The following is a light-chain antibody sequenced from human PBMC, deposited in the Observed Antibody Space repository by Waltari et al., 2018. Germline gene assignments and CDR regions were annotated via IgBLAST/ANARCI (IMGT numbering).Light chain of an antibody. V-gene: IGKV1-8*01. CDR1: QGISSY. CDR2: AAS. J-gene: IGKJ4*01. CDR3: QQYYSYPPLT. Sequence: AIRMTQSPSSLSASTGERVTITCRASQGISSYLAWYQQKPGKAPKLLIYAASTLQSGVPSRFSGSGSGTDFTLTISCLQSEDFATYYCQQYYSYPPLTFGGGTKVEIK.